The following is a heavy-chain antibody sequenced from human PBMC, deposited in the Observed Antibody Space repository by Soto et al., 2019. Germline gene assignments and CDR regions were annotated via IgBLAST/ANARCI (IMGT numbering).Heavy chain of an antibody. D-gene: IGHD2-15*01. V-gene: IGHV1-69*02. Sequence: SVQVSCKASGGTFSSYTISWVRQAPGQGLEWMGRIIPILGIANYAQKFQGRVTITADKSTSTAYMELSSLRSEDTAVYYCAREMLVVVAATHNWFDPWGQGTLVTVSS. J-gene: IGHJ5*02. CDR1: GGTFSSYT. CDR3: AREMLVVVAATHNWFDP. CDR2: IIPILGIA.